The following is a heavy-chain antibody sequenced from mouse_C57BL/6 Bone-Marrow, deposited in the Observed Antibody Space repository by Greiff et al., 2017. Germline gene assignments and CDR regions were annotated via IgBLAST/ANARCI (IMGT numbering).Heavy chain of an antibody. CDR3: ARTYYSNYVGWYFDV. V-gene: IGHV1-82*01. Sequence: QVQLQQPGPELVKPGASVKISCKASGYAFSSSWMNWVKQRPGKGLEWIGRIYPGDGDTNYNGKFKGKATLTADKSSSTAYMQLSSLTSEDSAVYFCARTYYSNYVGWYFDVWGTGTTVTVSS. D-gene: IGHD2-5*01. CDR2: IYPGDGDT. CDR1: GYAFSSSW. J-gene: IGHJ1*03.